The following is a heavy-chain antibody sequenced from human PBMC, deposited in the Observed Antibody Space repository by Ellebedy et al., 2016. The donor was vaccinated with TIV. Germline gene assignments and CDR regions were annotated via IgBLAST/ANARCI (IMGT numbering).Heavy chain of an antibody. V-gene: IGHV4-59*01. CDR3: ARGAPFPYYFDS. J-gene: IGHJ4*02. CDR1: GGFISTYY. CDR2: IYHSGSS. Sequence: MPSETLSLTCAVSGGFISTYYWTWIRQSPETGLEWIGYIYHSGSSGSNPSLKSRVTISVDTPKNQFSLKLNSVTAADTAVYYCARGAPFPYYFDSWGQGLLVTVSS.